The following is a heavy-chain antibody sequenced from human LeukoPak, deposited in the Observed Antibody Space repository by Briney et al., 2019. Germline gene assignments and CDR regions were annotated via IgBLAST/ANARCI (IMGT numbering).Heavy chain of an antibody. D-gene: IGHD5-24*01. Sequence: ASVKVSCKASGYTFTGHYIHWVRQAPGQGLEWMGWINPISGGTHYSEKFQDSVTLTRDSSITTAYIELTSRTSDDTAVYFCARGQSETYNTLDLWGQGTMVIVSS. CDR1: GYTFTGHY. V-gene: IGHV1-2*02. CDR2: INPISGGT. CDR3: ARGQSETYNTLDL. J-gene: IGHJ3*01.